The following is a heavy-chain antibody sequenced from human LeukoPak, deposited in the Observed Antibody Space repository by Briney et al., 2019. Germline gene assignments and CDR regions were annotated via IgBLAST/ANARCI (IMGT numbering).Heavy chain of an antibody. CDR1: GGSSSGYY. CDR2: INHSGST. V-gene: IGHV4-34*01. CDR3: AREGPSMVWGAPHNDY. Sequence: SETLSLTCAVYGGSSSGYYWSWIRQPPGKGLEWIGEINHSGSTNYNPSLKSRVTISVDTSKNQFSLKLSSVTAADTAVYYCAREGPSMVWGAPHNDYWGQGTLVTVSS. J-gene: IGHJ4*02. D-gene: IGHD3-10*01.